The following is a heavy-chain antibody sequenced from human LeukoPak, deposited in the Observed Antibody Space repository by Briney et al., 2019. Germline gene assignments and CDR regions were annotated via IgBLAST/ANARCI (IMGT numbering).Heavy chain of an antibody. CDR1: GFSLSATGVG. CDR2: IYWDDDK. CDR3: AHNIVGGYYYGGPSDAFDI. V-gene: IGHV2-5*02. Sequence: ESGPTLVKPTQTLTLTCTFSGFSLSATGVGVGWIRQPPGKALEWLALIYWDDDKRYSPSLRSTLTITKDTSKNQVVLTMTNMDPVDTATYYCAHNIVGGYYYGGPSDAFDIWGQGTMVTVSS. J-gene: IGHJ3*02. D-gene: IGHD5-18*01.